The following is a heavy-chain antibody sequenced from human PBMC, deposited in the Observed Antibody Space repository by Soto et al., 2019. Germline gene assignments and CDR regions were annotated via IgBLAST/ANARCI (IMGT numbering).Heavy chain of an antibody. Sequence: GGSLRLSCAASGFTFRTYALSWVRQAPGKGLDWVSVISGSGGSTDYAGSVKGRFTISRDNSKNALYLQMNSLRAEDTALYYCARVGGSGWFDAFDIWGQGTMVTVS. D-gene: IGHD6-19*01. V-gene: IGHV3-23*01. J-gene: IGHJ3*02. CDR1: GFTFRTYA. CDR2: ISGSGGST. CDR3: ARVGGSGWFDAFDI.